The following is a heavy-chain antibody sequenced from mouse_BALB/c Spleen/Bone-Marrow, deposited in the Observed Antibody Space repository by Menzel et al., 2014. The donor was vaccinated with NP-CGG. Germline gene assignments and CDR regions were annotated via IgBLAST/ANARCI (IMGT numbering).Heavy chain of an antibody. CDR1: GYTFTYYW. D-gene: IGHD1-2*01. Sequence: QVQLKESGAELVMPGASVKMSCKASGYTFTYYWMHWVKQRPGQGLEWIGAIDTSDSYTSYNQKFKGKATLTVDESSSTAYMQLSSLTSEDSAVYYCARSAGYWYFDVWGAGTTVTVSS. V-gene: IGHV1-69*01. CDR2: IDTSDSYT. CDR3: ARSAGYWYFDV. J-gene: IGHJ1*01.